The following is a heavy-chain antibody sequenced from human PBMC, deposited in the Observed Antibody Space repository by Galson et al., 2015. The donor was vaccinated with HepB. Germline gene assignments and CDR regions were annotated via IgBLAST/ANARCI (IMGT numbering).Heavy chain of an antibody. CDR1: YA. CDR2: ISYDGSNK. D-gene: IGHD6-13*01. CDR3: ASPAGTPGAFDI. V-gene: IGHV3-30-3*01. Sequence: YAMHWVRQAPGKGLEWVAVISYDGSNKYYADSVKGRFTISRDNSKNTLYLQMNSLRAEDTAVYYCASPAGTPGAFDIWGQGTMVTVSS. J-gene: IGHJ3*02.